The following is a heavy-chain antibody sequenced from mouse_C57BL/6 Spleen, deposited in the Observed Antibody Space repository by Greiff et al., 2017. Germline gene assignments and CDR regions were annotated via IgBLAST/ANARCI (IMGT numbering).Heavy chain of an antibody. V-gene: IGHV1-76*01. CDR3: ARNCAMDY. J-gene: IGHJ4*01. CDR2: INPGSGNT. CDR1: GYTFTDYS. Sequence: VQLQQSGAELVRPGASVKLSCKASGYTFTDYSINWVKQRPGQGLEWIARINPGSGNTNYNEKFKGKATLTAEKSSSTAYMQLSSLTSEDSAVCFCARNCAMDYWGQGTSVTVSA.